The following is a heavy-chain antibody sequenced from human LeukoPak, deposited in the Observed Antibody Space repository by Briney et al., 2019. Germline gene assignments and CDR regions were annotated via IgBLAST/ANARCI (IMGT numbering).Heavy chain of an antibody. D-gene: IGHD2-21*01. CDR1: GDSMTSHS. CDR3: TRDAHRNNWYFDI. V-gene: IGHV4-59*11. CDR2: VFYSGVT. J-gene: IGHJ2*01. Sequence: SETLSLTCKLSGDSMTSHSWTWIRQSPGKSLEWIGYVFYSGVTDYNPSLKSRVTISIDTSKLQFSLRLTSVTVADTAVYYCTRDAHRNNWYFDIWGRGTLVTVSS.